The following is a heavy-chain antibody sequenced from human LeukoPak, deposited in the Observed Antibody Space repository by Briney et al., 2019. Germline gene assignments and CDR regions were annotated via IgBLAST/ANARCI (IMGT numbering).Heavy chain of an antibody. J-gene: IGHJ4*02. CDR2: IYTSGST. CDR1: GGSISSYY. D-gene: IGHD2-2*01. V-gene: IGHV4-4*07. CDR3: ARVEWNQLLG. Sequence: SETLSLTCTVCGGSISSYYWSWMRQPAGKGREGIGRIYTSGSTNYNPSLKSRVTMSVDTSKTQFSLKLSSATAADTAVYYCARVEWNQLLGWGQGTLVTVSS.